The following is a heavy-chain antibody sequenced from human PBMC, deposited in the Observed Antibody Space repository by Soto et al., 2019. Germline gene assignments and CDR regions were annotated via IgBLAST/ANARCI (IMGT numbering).Heavy chain of an antibody. Sequence: VKVSCNVSGYTLTYLSMNWVRLSPGKGLEWMGGFDPEDGETIYAQKFQGRVTMTEDTSTDTAYMELSSLRSEDTSVYYCAPAKPGHAAFDIWGQGTMVPVSS. CDR2: FDPEDGET. V-gene: IGHV1-24*01. J-gene: IGHJ3*02. CDR1: GYTLTYLS. CDR3: APAKPGHAAFDI.